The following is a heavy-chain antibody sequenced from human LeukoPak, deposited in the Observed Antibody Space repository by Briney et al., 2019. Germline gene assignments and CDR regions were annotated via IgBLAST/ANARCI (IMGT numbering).Heavy chain of an antibody. CDR1: GGSISSYY. CDR3: ARDSYGSGSYTGDY. D-gene: IGHD3-10*01. V-gene: IGHV4-4*07. J-gene: IGHJ4*02. CDR2: IYTSGST. Sequence: SETLSLTCTVSGGSISSYYWSWIRQPAGKGLEWIGRIYTSGSTYYNPSLKSRVTISVDTSKNQFSLKLSSVTAADTAVYYCARDSYGSGSYTGDYWGQGTLVTVSS.